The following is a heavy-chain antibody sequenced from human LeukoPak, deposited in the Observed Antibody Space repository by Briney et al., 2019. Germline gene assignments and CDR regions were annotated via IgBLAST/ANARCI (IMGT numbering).Heavy chain of an antibody. J-gene: IGHJ4*02. CDR2: ISPSGST. D-gene: IGHD2-2*01. Sequence: SETLSLTCTVSGGSMSSYYWAWIRQSAGQGLEWIGRISPSGSTNYNPSLRSRVTMSVDTSNNQFSLRLSSVTAADTAVYYCARDPIYPSPREKFDYWGQGTLVTVSS. CDR3: ARDPIYPSPREKFDY. CDR1: GGSMSSYY. V-gene: IGHV4-4*07.